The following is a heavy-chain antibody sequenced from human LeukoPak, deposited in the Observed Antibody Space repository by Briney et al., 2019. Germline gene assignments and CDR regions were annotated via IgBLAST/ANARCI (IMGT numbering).Heavy chain of an antibody. CDR3: ANIGGYYYDSSGYYQDY. CDR1: GFTLSSYG. D-gene: IGHD3-22*01. V-gene: IGHV3-30*18. J-gene: IGHJ4*02. Sequence: GGSLRLSFAASGFTLSSYGMHWVRQAPGKGLEWVAVISYDGSNKYYADSVKGRFTISRDNSKNTLYLQMNSLRAEDTAVYYCANIGGYYYDSSGYYQDYWGQGTLVTVSS. CDR2: ISYDGSNK.